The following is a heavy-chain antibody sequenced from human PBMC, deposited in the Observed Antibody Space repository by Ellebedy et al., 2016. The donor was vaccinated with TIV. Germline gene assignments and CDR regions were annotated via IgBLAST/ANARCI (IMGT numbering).Heavy chain of an antibody. CDR2: IYYSGST. CDR1: GGSISSSSYN. J-gene: IGHJ6*02. Sequence: SETLSLTCTVSGGSISSSSYNWGWIRQPPGKGLEWIGNIYYSGSTNYNPSLKSRVTISIDTSKNQFSLKLSSLRSEDTAVYYCARVQYSSGWYVGWDYYYYYGMDVWGQGTTVTVSS. D-gene: IGHD6-19*01. V-gene: IGHV4-39*07. CDR3: ARVQYSSGWYVGWDYYYYYGMDV.